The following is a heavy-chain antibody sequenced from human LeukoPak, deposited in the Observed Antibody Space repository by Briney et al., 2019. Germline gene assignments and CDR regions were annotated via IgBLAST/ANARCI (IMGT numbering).Heavy chain of an antibody. D-gene: IGHD3-22*01. CDR1: GFTFSSYG. J-gene: IGHJ4*02. V-gene: IGHV3-23*01. CDR3: ARDTLGRGYYYDSSGYLFDY. CDR2: ISGSGGST. Sequence: PGGSLRLSCAASGFTFSSYGMSWVRQAPGKGLEWVSAISGSGGSTYYADSVKGRFTISRDNAKNSLYLQMNSLRAEDTAVYYCARDTLGRGYYYDSSGYLFDYWGQGTLVTVSS.